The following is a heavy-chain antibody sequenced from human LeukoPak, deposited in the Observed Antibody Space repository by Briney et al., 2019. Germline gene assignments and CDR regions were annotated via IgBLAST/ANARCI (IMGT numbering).Heavy chain of an antibody. D-gene: IGHD3-22*01. CDR1: GFTFDDYG. Sequence: GGSLRLSCAASGFTFDDYGMSWVRQAPGKGLEWVSGINWNGGSTGYADSVKGRFTISRDNAKNSLYLQMNSLRAEDTALYYCARARYYDSSGYWSSRDYWGQGTLVTVSS. CDR3: ARARYYDSSGYWSSRDY. V-gene: IGHV3-20*04. CDR2: INWNGGST. J-gene: IGHJ4*02.